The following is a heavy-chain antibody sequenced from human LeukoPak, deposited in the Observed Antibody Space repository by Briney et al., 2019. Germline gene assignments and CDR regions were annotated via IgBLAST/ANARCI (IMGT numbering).Heavy chain of an antibody. CDR1: GGSISSDY. J-gene: IGHJ4*02. CDR3: AKEGSSGLFDS. Sequence: PSETLSLTCTVSGGSISSDYWSWIRQPPGKGLEWIGYIYYLGATNYNPSLEGRVAISTDTSKTQFSLKVTSVTAADTAVYYCAKEGSSGLFDSWGQGILVTVSS. D-gene: IGHD3-22*01. CDR2: IYYLGAT. V-gene: IGHV4-59*01.